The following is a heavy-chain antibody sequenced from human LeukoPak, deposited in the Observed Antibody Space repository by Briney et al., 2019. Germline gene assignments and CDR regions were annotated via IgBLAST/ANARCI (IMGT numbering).Heavy chain of an antibody. D-gene: IGHD1-26*01. CDR3: ARGKIVGATNFDY. CDR2: IKQDGSEK. CDR1: GFTFSSSA. J-gene: IGHJ4*02. Sequence: GGSLRLSCAASGFTFSSSAMSWVRQAPGKGLEWVANIKQDGSEKYYVDSVKGRFTISRDNAKNSLYLQMNSLRAEDTAVYYCARGKIVGATNFDYWGQGTLVTVSS. V-gene: IGHV3-7*01.